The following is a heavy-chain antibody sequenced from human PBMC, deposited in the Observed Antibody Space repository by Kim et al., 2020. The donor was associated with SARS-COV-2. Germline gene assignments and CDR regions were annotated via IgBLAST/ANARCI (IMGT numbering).Heavy chain of an antibody. Sequence: GGSLRLSCVASGFTFSSYAMHWVRQAPGKGLEWVAVISYDGSNKYYVDSVKGRFTISRDNSKNTLYLQMNSLRAEDTAVYYCARERVVAATFRAYYFDYWGQGTLVTVSS. V-gene: IGHV3-30*04. J-gene: IGHJ4*02. D-gene: IGHD2-15*01. CDR1: GFTFSSYA. CDR3: ARERVVAATFRAYYFDY. CDR2: ISYDGSNK.